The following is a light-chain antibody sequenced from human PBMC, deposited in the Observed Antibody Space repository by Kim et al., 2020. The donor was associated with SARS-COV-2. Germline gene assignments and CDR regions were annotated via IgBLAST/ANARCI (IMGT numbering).Light chain of an antibody. Sequence: GQRVIFSCSGDRSSGGGNPVSWYRQLPGTAPKLLIYGDNQRPSGVPARFSGSKSGTSASLAIGGLQSADEADYYCAAWDDSLHGRVFGGGTQLTVL. V-gene: IGLV1-44*01. CDR3: AAWDDSLHGRV. J-gene: IGLJ3*02. CDR1: RSSGGGNP. CDR2: GDN.